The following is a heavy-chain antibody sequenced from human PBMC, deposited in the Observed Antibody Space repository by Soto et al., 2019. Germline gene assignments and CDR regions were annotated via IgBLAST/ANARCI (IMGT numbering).Heavy chain of an antibody. J-gene: IGHJ5*02. CDR3: AKDQNWFDP. CDR1: GFTFSSYS. V-gene: IGHV3-48*01. Sequence: PGWSLRLSCAASGFTFSSYSMNWVRQAPGKGLEWVSYISSSSSTIYYADSVKGRFTISRDNAKNTLYLQMNSLRAEDTAVYYCAKDQNWFDPWGQGTMVTVSS. CDR2: ISSSSSTI.